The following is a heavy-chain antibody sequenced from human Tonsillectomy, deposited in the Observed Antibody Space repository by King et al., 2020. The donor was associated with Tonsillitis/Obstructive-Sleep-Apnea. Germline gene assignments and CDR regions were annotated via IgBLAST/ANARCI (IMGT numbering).Heavy chain of an antibody. CDR1: GGSISSGGYY. CDR3: ATTGGFWSGYYTEDYYYGMDV. V-gene: IGHV4-31*03. CDR2: IYYSGST. J-gene: IGHJ6*02. D-gene: IGHD3-3*01. Sequence: HVQLQESGPGLVKPSQTLSLTCTVSGGSISSGGYYWSWIRQHPGKGLEWIGYIYYSGSTYYNPSLKSRVTISVDTSKNQFSLKLSSVTAADTAVYYCATTGGFWSGYYTEDYYYGMDVWGQGTTVTVSS.